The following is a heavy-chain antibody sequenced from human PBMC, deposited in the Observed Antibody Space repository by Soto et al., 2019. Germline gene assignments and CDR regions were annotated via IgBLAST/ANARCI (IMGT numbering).Heavy chain of an antibody. Sequence: KPGGSLRLSCAASGFTFRSFIMNWVCQAPGKGLEWVSTISSNSAYIYYTDALRGRFTISRDNAKNSLHLQMNSLRAEDTAVYYCTRDASRDSSARGWFDPWGPGTLVTVSS. D-gene: IGHD6-13*01. CDR1: GFTFRSFI. J-gene: IGHJ5*02. V-gene: IGHV3-21*01. CDR3: TRDASRDSSARGWFDP. CDR2: ISSNSAYI.